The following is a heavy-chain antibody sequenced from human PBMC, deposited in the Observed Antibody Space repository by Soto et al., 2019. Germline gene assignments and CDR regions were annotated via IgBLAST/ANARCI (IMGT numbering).Heavy chain of an antibody. V-gene: IGHV3-23*01. Sequence: EVQLLESGGGLVQPGGSLRLSCTASGFTFSNYAMGWVRQAPGKGLEWVSVISGGADDTHYADSVKGRFTISRDNSKNTLHGQMDILRAEDTAVYYCANAISGYYAPRDYWGQGMRVTVSS. CDR3: ANAISGYYAPRDY. D-gene: IGHD3-22*01. CDR1: GFTFSNYA. CDR2: ISGGADDT. J-gene: IGHJ4*02.